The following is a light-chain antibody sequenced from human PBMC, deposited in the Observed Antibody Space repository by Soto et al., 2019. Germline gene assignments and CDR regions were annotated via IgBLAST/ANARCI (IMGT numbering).Light chain of an antibody. J-gene: IGKJ1*01. CDR1: QSVSSY. CDR3: QQYYSYPLT. Sequence: SHSAAAVSLSTGERATLYCRASQSVSSYLAWYPQKPGQAPRLLTDESSNRATGTPARFSGSWWGTEFPLTSSFLQSEDVATYYCQQYYSYPLTFGQGSMVDIK. V-gene: IGKV3D-15*03. CDR2: ESS.